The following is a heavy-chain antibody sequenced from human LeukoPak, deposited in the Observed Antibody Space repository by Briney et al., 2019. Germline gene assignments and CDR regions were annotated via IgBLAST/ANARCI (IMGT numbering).Heavy chain of an antibody. CDR3: ATQQWGFYYMDV. Sequence: SGTLSLTCTVSGVSISSSNYHWSWVRQPAGKGLEWIGRFYTSGNTNYNPSLKSRVTISVDTSTNQFSLNLTSVTAADTAVYYCATQQWGFYYMDVWGKGTTVTVSS. D-gene: IGHD6-19*01. V-gene: IGHV4-61*02. CDR2: FYTSGNT. J-gene: IGHJ6*03. CDR1: GVSISSSNYH.